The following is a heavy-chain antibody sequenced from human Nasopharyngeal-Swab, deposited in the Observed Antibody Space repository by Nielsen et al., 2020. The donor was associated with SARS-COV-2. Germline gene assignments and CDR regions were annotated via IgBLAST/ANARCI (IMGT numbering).Heavy chain of an antibody. CDR3: AKAPYLRGLDV. CDR1: GFTFSNAW. V-gene: IGHV3-23*01. J-gene: IGHJ6*02. Sequence: GESLKISCAASGFTFSNAWMSWVRQAPGKGLEWVSGISGSAGSTYYADSVKGRFTISRDNSKNTLYMQTNSLRVEDTAVYYCAKAPYLRGLDVWGQGTTVTVSS. D-gene: IGHD2-21*01. CDR2: ISGSAGST.